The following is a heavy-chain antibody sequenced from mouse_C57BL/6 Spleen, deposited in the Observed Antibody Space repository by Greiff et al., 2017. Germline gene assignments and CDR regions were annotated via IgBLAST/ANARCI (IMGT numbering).Heavy chain of an antibody. CDR2: IDNSDSYT. J-gene: IGHJ2*01. V-gene: IGHV1-69*01. CDR3: ARRGVGAYY. CDR1: GYTFTSYW. D-gene: IGHD1-1*02. Sequence: VQLQQPGAELVMPGASVKLSCKASGYTFTSYWMHWVKQRPGQGLEWIGVIDNSDSYTKYHQNVKGKSTLTVDKSASTAYMQRSSLTSEDSAVYYCARRGVGAYYWGPGTTLTVSS.